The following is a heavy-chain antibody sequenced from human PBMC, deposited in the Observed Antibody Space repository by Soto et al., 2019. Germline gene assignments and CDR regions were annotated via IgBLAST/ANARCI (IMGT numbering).Heavy chain of an antibody. CDR2: INPNSGGT. CDR1: GYTFTGYY. CDR3: ARDIAALKQLPRYYYYGMDV. J-gene: IGHJ6*02. V-gene: IGHV1-2*04. D-gene: IGHD6-13*01. Sequence: ASVKVSCKASGYTFTGYYMHWVRQAPGQGLEWMGWINPNSGGTNYAQKFQGWVTMTRDTSISTAYMELSRLRSDDTAVYYCARDIAALKQLPRYYYYGMDVWGQGTTVTVSS.